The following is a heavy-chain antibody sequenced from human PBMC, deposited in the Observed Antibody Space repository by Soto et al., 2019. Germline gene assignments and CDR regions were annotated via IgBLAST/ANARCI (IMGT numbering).Heavy chain of an antibody. CDR1: GCTFSNDA. J-gene: IGHJ4*02. Sequence: EVQLLESWGGLVQPGGALRLSCAASGCTFSNDAMSWVRQTPGEGLEWGSAISGSGGTTYYADSVKGRFTISRDNSKNTVYLQMNSLRAEDTAVYYCAKARGSGTPAPGSYWGQGTLVTVSS. V-gene: IGHV3-23*01. CDR2: ISGSGGTT. CDR3: AKARGSGTPAPGSY. D-gene: IGHD2-2*01.